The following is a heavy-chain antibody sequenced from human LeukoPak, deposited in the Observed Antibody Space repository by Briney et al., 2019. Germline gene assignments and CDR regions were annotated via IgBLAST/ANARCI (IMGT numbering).Heavy chain of an antibody. D-gene: IGHD3-22*01. CDR2: IYYSGST. V-gene: IGHV4-59*12. CDR3: ARGPLLYYYDSSGYQDC. Sequence: PSETLSLTCTVSGGSISSYYWSWIRQPPGKGLEWIGYIYYSGSTNYNPSLKSRVTISVDTSKNQFSLKLSSVTAADTAVYYCARGPLLYYYDSSGYQDCWGQGTLVTVSS. J-gene: IGHJ4*02. CDR1: GGSISSYY.